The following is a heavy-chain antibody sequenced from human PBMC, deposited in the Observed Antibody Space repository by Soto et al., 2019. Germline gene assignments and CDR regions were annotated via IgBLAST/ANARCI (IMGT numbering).Heavy chain of an antibody. CDR2: IIPIYSIT. CDR1: GGTFTSYT. D-gene: IGHD2-15*01. Sequence: ASVKVSCKASGGTFTSYTISWVRQAPGQGLEWMGRIIPIYSITNYAQKLQGRVTMTTDTSASTAYMELRSLRSDDTAVYYCARAGAAPYYYYGMDVWGQGTRVTVSS. V-gene: IGHV1-18*01. CDR3: ARAGAAPYYYYGMDV. J-gene: IGHJ6*02.